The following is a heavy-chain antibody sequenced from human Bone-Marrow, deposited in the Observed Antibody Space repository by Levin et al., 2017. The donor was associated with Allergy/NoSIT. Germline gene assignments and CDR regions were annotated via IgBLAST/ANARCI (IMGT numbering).Heavy chain of an antibody. CDR1: GFTFSDYY. J-gene: IGHJ6*03. CDR3: ARESYSSSWLMDV. CDR2: ISSSGSTI. Sequence: GESLKISCAASGFTFSDYYMSWIRQAPGKGLEWVSYISSSGSTIYYADSVKGRFTISRDNAKNSLYLQMNSLRAEDTAVYYCARESYSSSWLMDVWGKGTTVTVSS. D-gene: IGHD6-13*01. V-gene: IGHV3-11*01.